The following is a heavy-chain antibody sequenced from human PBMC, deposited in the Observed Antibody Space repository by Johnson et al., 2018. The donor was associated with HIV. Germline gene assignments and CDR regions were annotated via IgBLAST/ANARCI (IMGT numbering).Heavy chain of an antibody. D-gene: IGHD3-16*01. V-gene: IGHV3-20*04. CDR1: GFTFDDYG. J-gene: IGHJ3*02. CDR2: INWNGGST. CDR3: ARGGSTAAFDI. Sequence: VQLVESGGGLVQPGGSLRLSCAASGFTFDDYGMSWVRQAPGKGLEWVSGINWNGGSTSYADSVKGRFTISRDNSKNTLYLQMNSLRVADTAIYYCARGGSTAAFDIWGQGTMVTVSS.